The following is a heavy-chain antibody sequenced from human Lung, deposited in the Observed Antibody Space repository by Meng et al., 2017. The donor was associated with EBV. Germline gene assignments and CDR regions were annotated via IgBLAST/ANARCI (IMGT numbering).Heavy chain of an antibody. CDR1: GGSISSGGYF. CDR3: AATVNDGYFDY. V-gene: IGHV4-31*03. D-gene: IGHD4-11*01. CDR2: IYYSGST. J-gene: IGHJ4*02. Sequence: VPLQGSGPGLVKPSQTLSLTCTGSGGSISSGGYFWSWIRQHPGKGLEWIGYIYYSGSTYYNPSLKSRVTISVDTSKNQFSLKLSSVTAADTAVYYCAATVNDGYFDYWGQGTLVTVSS.